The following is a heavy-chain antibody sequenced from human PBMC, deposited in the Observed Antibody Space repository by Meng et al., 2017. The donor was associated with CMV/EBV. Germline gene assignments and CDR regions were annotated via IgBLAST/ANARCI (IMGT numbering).Heavy chain of an antibody. V-gene: IGHV1-69*05. CDR1: GATLSSDA. CDR3: AREAGFRSGSSRYFDY. Sequence: SGATLSSDAMSWVRQAPGQGRDWMGGFIHIYRTASSAQKFLSSITITTDESTSTAYMELGSLRSDDTAGSYCAREAGFRSGSSRYFDYWGQGTLVTVSS. J-gene: IGHJ4*02. D-gene: IGHD1-26*01. CDR2: FIHIYRTA.